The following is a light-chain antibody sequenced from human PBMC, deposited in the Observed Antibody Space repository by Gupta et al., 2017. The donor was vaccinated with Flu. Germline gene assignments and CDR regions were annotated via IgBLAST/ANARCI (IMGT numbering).Light chain of an antibody. CDR2: GAS. V-gene: IGKV1-6*02. Sequence: AIQMTQSPSSLSASVGDRVTITCRASQAIRNNLGWYQQKPGTAPKLLIYGASSLQSGVPSRFSGSGSGADFTLTISSLQPEDVATYYCLQDSSYPLTFGGGTKVEI. CDR3: LQDSSYPLT. CDR1: QAIRNN. J-gene: IGKJ4*01.